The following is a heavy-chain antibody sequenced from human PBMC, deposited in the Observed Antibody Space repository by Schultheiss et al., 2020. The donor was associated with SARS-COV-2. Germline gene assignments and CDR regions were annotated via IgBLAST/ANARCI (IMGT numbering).Heavy chain of an antibody. CDR3: AGRKGWFDP. V-gene: IGHV4-34*01. CDR2: INHSGST. Sequence: SETLSLTCAVYGGSFSGYYWSWIRQPPGKGLEWIGEINHSGSTNYNPSLKSRVTISVDTSKNQFSLKLSSVTAADTAVYYCAGRKGWFDPWGQGTLVTVSS. CDR1: GGSFSGYY. J-gene: IGHJ5*02.